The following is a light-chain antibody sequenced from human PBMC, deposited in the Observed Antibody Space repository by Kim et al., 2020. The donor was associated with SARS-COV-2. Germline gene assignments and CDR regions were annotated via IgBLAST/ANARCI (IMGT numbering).Light chain of an antibody. CDR3: QSYDSSNQV. V-gene: IGLV6-57*02. J-gene: IGLJ3*02. CDR2: EDN. CDR1: SGSIASNY. Sequence: GKPVTISCTGSSGSIASNYVQWYQQRPGSAPTTVIYEDNQRPSGVPDRFSGSIDSSSNSASLTISGLKAEDEADYDCQSYDSSNQVFGGGTQLTVL.